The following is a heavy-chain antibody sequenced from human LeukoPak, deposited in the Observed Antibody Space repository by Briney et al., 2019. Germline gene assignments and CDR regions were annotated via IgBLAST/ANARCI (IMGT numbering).Heavy chain of an antibody. Sequence: GSLRLSCEASGFTFSNYAMAWVRQAPGKGLDWVSVIGASGADTYYSDSVKGRFTVSRDNSKDTLFLHMSSLRAEDTAVYFCATRPRDSSGYYLGAFDGWGQGTTVTVPS. J-gene: IGHJ3*01. CDR1: GFTFSNYA. D-gene: IGHD3-22*01. CDR2: IGASGADT. CDR3: ATRPRDSSGYYLGAFDG. V-gene: IGHV3-23*01.